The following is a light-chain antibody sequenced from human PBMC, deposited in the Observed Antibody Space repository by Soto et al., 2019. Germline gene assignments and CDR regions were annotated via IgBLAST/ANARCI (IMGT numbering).Light chain of an antibody. J-gene: IGKJ2*01. CDR3: QQYIHGYT. Sequence: EVVMTQSPATLSVFPGERVTLSCRASQSVSTSLAWYQQKRGQAPRLLIYSASTRATGIPARFSGSGSGTEFTLTISNLESEDFAVYYCQQYIHGYTFGQGTELEIK. CDR2: SAS. V-gene: IGKV3-15*01. CDR1: QSVSTS.